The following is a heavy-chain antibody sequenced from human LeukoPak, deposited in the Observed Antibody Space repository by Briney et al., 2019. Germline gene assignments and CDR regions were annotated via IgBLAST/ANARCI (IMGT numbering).Heavy chain of an antibody. CDR2: ISAYNGNT. Sequence: ASVKVSCKASGYTFTSYGISWARQAPGQGLEWMGWISAYNGNTNYAQKLQGRVTMTTDTSTSTAYMELRSLRSDDTAVYYCARGATLRYFDWLLGPPDYWGQGTLVTVSS. D-gene: IGHD3-9*01. CDR1: GYTFTSYG. J-gene: IGHJ4*02. CDR3: ARGATLRYFDWLLGPPDY. V-gene: IGHV1-18*01.